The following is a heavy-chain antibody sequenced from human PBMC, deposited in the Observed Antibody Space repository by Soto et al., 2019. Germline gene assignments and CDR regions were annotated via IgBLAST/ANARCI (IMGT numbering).Heavy chain of an antibody. CDR1: KFNFSSYG. D-gene: IGHD4-17*01. J-gene: IGHJ6*02. CDR3: AKILQLGDYAYYYYGMDV. CDR2: ISYDGSNK. Sequence: GGSLRLSCAASKFNFSSYGMHWVRQAPGKGLEWVAVISYDGSNKNYADSVKGRFTISRDNSKNTLYLQMNSLRAEDTAVYYCAKILQLGDYAYYYYGMDVWGQGTTVTVSS. V-gene: IGHV3-30*18.